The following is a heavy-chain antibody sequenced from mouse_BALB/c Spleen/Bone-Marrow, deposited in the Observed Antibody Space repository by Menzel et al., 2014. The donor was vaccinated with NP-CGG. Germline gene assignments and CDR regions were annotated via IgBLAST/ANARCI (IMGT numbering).Heavy chain of an antibody. D-gene: IGHD3-1*01. Sequence: VQLQQSGTVLARPGAAVKMSCKASGYTFSNYWMHWVKQRPGQGLEWIGTIYPGNSDTTYNQKFKGKAKLTAVTSTSPAYMDLSSLKNEDSAVYYCTPLARTNSDYGGKGPTLTVSS. J-gene: IGHJ2*01. CDR1: GYTFSNYW. V-gene: IGHV1-5*01. CDR2: IYPGNSDT. CDR3: TPLARTNSDY.